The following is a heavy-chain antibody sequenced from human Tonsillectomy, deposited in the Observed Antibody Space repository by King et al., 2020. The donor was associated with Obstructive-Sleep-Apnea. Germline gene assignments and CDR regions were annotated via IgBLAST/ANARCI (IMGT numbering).Heavy chain of an antibody. Sequence: VQLVESGGGVVQPGRSLRLSCAASGFTFSNYALHWVRQAPGKGLEWVAVISYDGSNKYYADSVKGRFTISRDNSKNTLYLQMNSLRAEGTAVYYCASDGLSGAADYWGQGTLVTVSS. CDR1: GFTFSNYA. V-gene: IGHV3-30-3*01. J-gene: IGHJ4*02. CDR3: ASDGLSGAADY. CDR2: ISYDGSNK. D-gene: IGHD1-26*01.